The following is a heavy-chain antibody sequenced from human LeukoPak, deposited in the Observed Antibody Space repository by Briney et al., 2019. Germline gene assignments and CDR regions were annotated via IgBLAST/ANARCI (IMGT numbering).Heavy chain of an antibody. CDR3: ARDLPKRSGYDYRKGIYYYYYMDV. V-gene: IGHV1-46*01. CDR2: INPSGGST. D-gene: IGHD5-12*01. J-gene: IGHJ6*03. Sequence: GASVKVSCKASGYTFTSYYMHWVRQAPGQGLEWMGIINPSGGSTSYAQKFQGRVTMTRDMSTSTVYMELSSLRSDDTAVYYCARDLPKRSGYDYRKGIYYYYYMDVWGKGTTVTVSS. CDR1: GYTFTSYY.